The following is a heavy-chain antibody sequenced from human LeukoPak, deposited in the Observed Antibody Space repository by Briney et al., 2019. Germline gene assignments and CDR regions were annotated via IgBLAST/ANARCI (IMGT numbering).Heavy chain of an antibody. CDR2: IIPILGIA. Sequence: GASVKVSCKASGYTFTSYGISWVRQAPGQGLEWMGRIIPILGIANYAQKFQGRVTITADKSTSTAYMELSSLRSEDTAVYYCARDLFVSGPEQNAFDIWGQGTMVTVSS. D-gene: IGHD1-14*01. J-gene: IGHJ3*02. V-gene: IGHV1-69*04. CDR3: ARDLFVSGPEQNAFDI. CDR1: GYTFTSYG.